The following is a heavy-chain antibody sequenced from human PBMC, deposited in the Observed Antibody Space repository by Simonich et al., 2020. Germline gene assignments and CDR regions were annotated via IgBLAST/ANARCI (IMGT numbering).Heavy chain of an antibody. J-gene: IGHJ4*02. Sequence: QVQLQESGPGLVKPSETLSLTCAVSGSSISSCYYCGWIRPPPGKGLEWIGSIYHSGSTNYNPALKRRVTISVDTSKNQFSLKLSSVTAADTAVYYCARAHSRYCSGGSCYFDYWGQGTLVTVSS. D-gene: IGHD2-15*01. V-gene: IGHV4-38-2*01. CDR3: ARAHSRYCSGGSCYFDY. CDR1: GSSISSCYY. CDR2: IYHSGST.